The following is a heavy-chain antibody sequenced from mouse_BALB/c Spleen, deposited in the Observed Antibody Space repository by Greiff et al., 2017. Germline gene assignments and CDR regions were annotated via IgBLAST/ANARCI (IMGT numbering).Heavy chain of an antibody. CDR3: ARGDYDYDVWYFDV. CDR1: GYTFTSYD. CDR2: IFPGDGST. V-gene: IGHV1-85*01. D-gene: IGHD2-4*01. Sequence: VKLQESGAELVKPGASVKLSCKASGYTFTSYDINWVRQRPEQGLEWIGWIFPGDGSTKYNEKFKGKATLTTDKSSSTAYMQLSRLTSEDSAVYFCARGDYDYDVWYFDVWGAGTTVTVSS. J-gene: IGHJ1*01.